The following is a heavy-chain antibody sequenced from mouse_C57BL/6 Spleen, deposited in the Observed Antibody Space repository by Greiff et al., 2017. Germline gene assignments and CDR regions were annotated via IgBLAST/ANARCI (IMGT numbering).Heavy chain of an antibody. V-gene: IGHV5-6*01. D-gene: IGHD1-1*01. J-gene: IGHJ4*01. CDR1: GFTFSSYG. CDR3: ARQRDYYGSLYAMDY. CDR2: ISSGGSYT. Sequence: EVHLVESGGDLVKPGGSLTLSCAASGFTFSSYGMSWVRQTPDKRLEWVATISSGGSYTYYPDSVKGRFTISRDNAKNTLYLQMSSLKSEDTAMYYCARQRDYYGSLYAMDYWGQGTSVTVSS.